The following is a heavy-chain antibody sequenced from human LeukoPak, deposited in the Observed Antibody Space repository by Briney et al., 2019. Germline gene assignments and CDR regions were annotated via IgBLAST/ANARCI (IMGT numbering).Heavy chain of an antibody. Sequence: SETLSLTCTVSGGSISSGGYYWSWIRQHPGTGLEWIGYIYYSGSTYYNPSLKSRVTISVDTSKNQFSLKLSSVTAADTAVYYCARVGLGYCSSTSCYMNYGMDVWGQGTTVTVSS. CDR3: ARVGLGYCSSTSCYMNYGMDV. V-gene: IGHV4-31*03. CDR2: IYYSGST. D-gene: IGHD2-2*02. CDR1: GGSISSGGYY. J-gene: IGHJ6*02.